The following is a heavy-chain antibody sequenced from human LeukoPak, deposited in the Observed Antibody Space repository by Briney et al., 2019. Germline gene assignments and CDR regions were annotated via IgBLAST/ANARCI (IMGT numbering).Heavy chain of an antibody. CDR3: YGWFGETHSPRFDY. V-gene: IGHV1-69*02. Sequence: GASVKVSCKASGGTFISYTISWVRQAPGQGLEWMGRIIPILGIANYAQKFQGRVTITADKSTSTAYMELSSLRSEDTAVYYCYGWFGETHSPRFDYWGQGTLVTVSS. J-gene: IGHJ4*02. CDR1: GGTFISYT. D-gene: IGHD3-10*01. CDR2: IIPILGIA.